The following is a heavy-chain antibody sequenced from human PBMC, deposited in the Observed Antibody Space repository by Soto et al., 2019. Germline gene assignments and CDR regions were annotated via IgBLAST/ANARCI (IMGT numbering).Heavy chain of an antibody. CDR1: GYTFTSYD. CDR3: AREVWYSSSSVSAFDI. J-gene: IGHJ3*02. CDR2: MNPNSGNT. D-gene: IGHD6-6*01. V-gene: IGHV1-8*01. Sequence: ASVKVSCKASGYTFTSYDINCVRQATGQGLEWMGWMNPNSGNTGYAQKFQGRVTMTRNTSISTAYMELSSLRSEDTAVYYCAREVWYSSSSVSAFDIWGQGTMVTVSS.